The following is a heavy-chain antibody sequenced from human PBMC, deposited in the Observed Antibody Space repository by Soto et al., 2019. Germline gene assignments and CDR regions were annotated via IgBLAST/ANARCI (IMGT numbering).Heavy chain of an antibody. J-gene: IGHJ6*02. D-gene: IGHD3-9*01. CDR3: ARDSRRDDILTGPISDDGMDV. CDR1: GDSTSNYY. CDR2: ISYSGNT. Sequence: PSETLSLTCIISGDSTSNYYWSWIRQSPGKGLEWIGYISYSGNTNYNPSLKSRVTISVDTSKDQLSLKVTSVTAADTAVYYCARDSRRDDILTGPISDDGMDVWGQGTTVTVSS. V-gene: IGHV4-59*01.